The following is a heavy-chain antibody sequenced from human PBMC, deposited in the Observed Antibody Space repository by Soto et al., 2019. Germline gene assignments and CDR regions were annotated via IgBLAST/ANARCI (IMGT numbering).Heavy chain of an antibody. CDR2: ISGSGGST. V-gene: IGHV3-23*01. CDR3: ATNLPSIVVVPAAMRGAYYYYGMDV. D-gene: IGHD2-2*01. CDR1: GFTFSSYA. Sequence: GGSLRLSCAASGFTFSSYAMSWVRQAPGKGLEWVSAISGSGGSTYYADSVKGRFTISRDNSKNTLYLQINSLRAEDTAVYYCATNLPSIVVVPAAMRGAYYYYGMDVWGQGTTVTVSS. J-gene: IGHJ6*02.